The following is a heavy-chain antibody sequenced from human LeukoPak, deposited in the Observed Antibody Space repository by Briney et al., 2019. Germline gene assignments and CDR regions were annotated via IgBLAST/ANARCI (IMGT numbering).Heavy chain of an antibody. J-gene: IGHJ4*02. CDR1: GFIFSSYT. V-gene: IGHV3-21*01. D-gene: IGHD3-22*01. Sequence: GGSLXLSCAASGFIFSSYTVNWVRQAPGKGLEWVSSISSSSTYIYYADSVKGRFTISRDNAKSSLDLQMNSLRAEDTAVYYCARDPHSGYGSSGGFDCWGQGTLVTVSS. CDR2: ISSSSTYI. CDR3: ARDPHSGYGSSGGFDC.